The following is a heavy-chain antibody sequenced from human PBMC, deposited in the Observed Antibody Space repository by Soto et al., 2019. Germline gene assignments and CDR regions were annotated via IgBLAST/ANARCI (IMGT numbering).Heavy chain of an antibody. Sequence: QVQLVQSGAEVKKPGSSVKVSCKASGGTFSSYAISWVRQAPGQGLEWMGGIIPIFGTANYAQKFQGRVTITADESTSTAYMELSSLRSEDTAVYYCARDPRITYYDSSGYSNWFDPWGQGTLVTVSS. CDR3: ARDPRITYYDSSGYSNWFDP. V-gene: IGHV1-69*01. CDR1: GGTFSSYA. D-gene: IGHD3-22*01. CDR2: IIPIFGTA. J-gene: IGHJ5*02.